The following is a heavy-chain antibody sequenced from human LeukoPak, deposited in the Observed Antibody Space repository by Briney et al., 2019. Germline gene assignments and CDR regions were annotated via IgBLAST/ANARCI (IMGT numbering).Heavy chain of an antibody. CDR1: GFTFSSCW. V-gene: IGHV3-7*03. CDR2: IKQDGSEK. J-gene: IGHJ3*02. Sequence: GGSLRLSCAASGFTFSSCWMSWVRQAPGKGLEWVANIKQDGSEKYYVDSVKGRFTISRDNAKNSLYLQMNSLRAEDTAVYYCARDLASYYDILTGYYATGAFDIWGQGTMVTVSS. D-gene: IGHD3-9*01. CDR3: ARDLASYYDILTGYYATGAFDI.